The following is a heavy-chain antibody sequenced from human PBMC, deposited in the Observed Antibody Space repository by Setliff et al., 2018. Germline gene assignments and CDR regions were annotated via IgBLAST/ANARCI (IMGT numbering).Heavy chain of an antibody. CDR2: LTGSGGTT. D-gene: IGHD5-18*01. V-gene: IGHV3-23*01. CDR1: GFSFSSYA. CDR3: ARSPGWIPWFDS. Sequence: GGSLRLSCAASGFSFSSYAMSWVRQAPGRGLAWVSTLTGSGGTTYYADSVQGRFTISRDNSNNTLYLQMDSLRAEDTAVYYCARSPGWIPWFDSWGQGTLVTVSS. J-gene: IGHJ5*01.